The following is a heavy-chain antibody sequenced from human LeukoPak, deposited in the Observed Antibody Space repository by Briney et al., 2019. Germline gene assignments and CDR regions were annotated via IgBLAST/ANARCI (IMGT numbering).Heavy chain of an antibody. CDR3: ARGYTRMATIYSPFDY. Sequence: ASVKVSCKASGYAFTTYDINWVRQATGQGLEWMGWMSPSSGNTGYAQKFQGRVTITRNASISTAYMELSSLRSEDTAVYYCARGYTRMATIYSPFDYWGQGTLVTVSS. CDR1: GYAFTTYD. CDR2: MSPSSGNT. D-gene: IGHD5-24*01. V-gene: IGHV1-8*03. J-gene: IGHJ4*02.